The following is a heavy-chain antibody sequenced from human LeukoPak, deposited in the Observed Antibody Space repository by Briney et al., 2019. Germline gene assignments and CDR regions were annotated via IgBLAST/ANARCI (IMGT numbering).Heavy chain of an antibody. CDR3: ARGKGKDYYDSSGYYY. D-gene: IGHD3-22*01. J-gene: IGHJ4*02. CDR2: IYSGGST. V-gene: IGHV3-66*01. CDR1: GFTVSSNY. Sequence: GGSLRLSCAASGFTVSSNYMSWVRQAPGKGLEWVSVIYSGGSTYYADSVKGRFTISRDNSKNTLYLQMNSLRAEDTAVYYCARGKGKDYYDSSGYYYWGQGTLVTVSS.